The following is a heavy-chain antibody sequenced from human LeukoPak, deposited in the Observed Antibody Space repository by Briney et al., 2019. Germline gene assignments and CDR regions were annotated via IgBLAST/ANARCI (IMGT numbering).Heavy chain of an antibody. Sequence: SETLSLTCAVSGGSISSSNYWSWIRQPAGKGLEWIGHMDTSGHTNYNSSLMSRVTMSVDTSKNQFSLRLTSVTAADTAVYYCARHWSHSVAQFGRSYWFDPWGQGTLVTVSS. V-gene: IGHV4-4*07. J-gene: IGHJ5*02. D-gene: IGHD2-15*01. CDR2: MDTSGHT. CDR1: GGSISSSNY. CDR3: ARHWSHSVAQFGRSYWFDP.